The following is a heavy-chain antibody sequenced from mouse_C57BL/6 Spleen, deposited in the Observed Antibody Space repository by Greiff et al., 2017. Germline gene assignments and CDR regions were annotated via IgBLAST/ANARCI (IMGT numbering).Heavy chain of an antibody. Sequence: QVQLQQPGAELVKPGASVKLSCKASGYTFTSYWMHWVKQRPGQGLEWIGMIHPNSGSTNYNEKFKSKATLTVDKSSSTAYMQLSSLTSEDSAVYYCERSPITTVGGGWYFDVWGTGTTVTVSS. V-gene: IGHV1-64*01. CDR3: ERSPITTVGGGWYFDV. J-gene: IGHJ1*03. D-gene: IGHD1-1*01. CDR1: GYTFTSYW. CDR2: IHPNSGST.